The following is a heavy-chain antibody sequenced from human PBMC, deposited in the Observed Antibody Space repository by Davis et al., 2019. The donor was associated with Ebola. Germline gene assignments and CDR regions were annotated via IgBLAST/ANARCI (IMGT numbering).Heavy chain of an antibody. D-gene: IGHD5-12*01. J-gene: IGHJ5*02. CDR3: AREPPIHSAYDLGSGWFDP. CDR1: GGSFNGYY. Sequence: SQTLSLTCAVYGGSFNGYYWSWIRQPPGKGLEWIGEINHSGSTNYNPSLKSRVTISVDTSNNHFSLRLTSVTAADPAVYYCAREPPIHSAYDLGSGWFDPWGRGTLVTVSS. CDR2: INHSGST. V-gene: IGHV4-34*01.